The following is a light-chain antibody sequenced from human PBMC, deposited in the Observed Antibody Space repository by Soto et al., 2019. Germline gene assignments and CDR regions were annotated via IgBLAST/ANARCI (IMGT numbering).Light chain of an antibody. V-gene: IGKV1-5*01. CDR1: QTISSW. J-gene: IGKJ1*01. CDR2: AAS. Sequence: DIQMTQSPSTLSGSVGDRVTITCRASQTISSWLAWYQQKPGKAPKLLIYAASTLQSGVPSRFSGSGSGTDFTLTISCLQSEDFATYYCQQYYSYSWTFGQGTKVDNK. CDR3: QQYYSYSWT.